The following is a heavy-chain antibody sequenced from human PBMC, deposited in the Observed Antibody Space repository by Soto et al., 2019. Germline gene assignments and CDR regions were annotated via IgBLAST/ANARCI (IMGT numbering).Heavy chain of an antibody. J-gene: IGHJ4*02. CDR3: ARDRLLRGGSVSYFDY. D-gene: IGHD3-16*01. Sequence: GGSLRLSCAASGFTFSTYAMTWVRRAPGKGLAWLSSISGSGSTYYADSVKGRFTISRDNSKNTLYLQMNSLRAEDTAVYYCARDRLLRGGSVSYFDYWGQGTLVTVS. V-gene: IGHV3-23*01. CDR1: GFTFSTYA. CDR2: ISGSGST.